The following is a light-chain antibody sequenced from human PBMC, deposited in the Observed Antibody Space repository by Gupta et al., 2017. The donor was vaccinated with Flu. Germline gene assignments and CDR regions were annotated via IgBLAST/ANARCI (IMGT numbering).Light chain of an antibody. CDR3: QSYEKFIVV. V-gene: IGLV6-57*01. CDR1: SGSIASSY. J-gene: IGLJ2*01. Sequence: TVTISCPRDSGSIASSYVQWYQQRPGSSPATVIYKNNQRPSGVPDRFSGAIDRSSNSASLTISGLKTEDEADYYCQSYEKFIVVFGGGTKLTVL. CDR2: KNN.